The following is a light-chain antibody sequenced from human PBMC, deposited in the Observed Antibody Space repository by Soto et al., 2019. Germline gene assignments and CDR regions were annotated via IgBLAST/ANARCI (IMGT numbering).Light chain of an antibody. CDR1: QSVLYSSNNKNH. CDR3: HQYYNIPYT. Sequence: DIVMTQSPDSLAVSLGERATINCKSSQSVLYSSNNKNHLTWYQQKPGQRPKILIYWASARQPGVPDRFSGSGSGTDFTLPISSLQAEDVAVYYCHQYYNIPYTFGQGTKLEIK. CDR2: WAS. J-gene: IGKJ2*01. V-gene: IGKV4-1*01.